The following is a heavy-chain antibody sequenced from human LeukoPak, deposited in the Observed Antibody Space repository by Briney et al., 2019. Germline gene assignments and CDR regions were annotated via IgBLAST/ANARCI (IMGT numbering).Heavy chain of an antibody. CDR1: GFTFSSSA. CDR3: AKAVVAAAGTYYMDV. V-gene: IGHV3-23*01. Sequence: GGSLRLSCAASGFTFSSSAMSWVRQAPGKGLEWVSAISGSGGSTYYADSVKGRFTISRDNSKNTLYLQMNSLRAEDTAVYYCAKAVVAAAGTYYMDVWGKGTTVTVSS. J-gene: IGHJ6*03. D-gene: IGHD6-13*01. CDR2: ISGSGGST.